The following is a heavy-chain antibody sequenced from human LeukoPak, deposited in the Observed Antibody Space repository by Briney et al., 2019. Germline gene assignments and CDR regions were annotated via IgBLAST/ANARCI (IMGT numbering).Heavy chain of an antibody. CDR1: GFTFSTYG. CDR2: ISWNSGSI. J-gene: IGHJ4*02. D-gene: IGHD3-10*01. V-gene: IGHV3-9*01. CDR3: AKDWVVTAVYYGEGPFDY. Sequence: PGGSLRLSCAASGFTFSTYGMQWVRQAPGKGLEWVSGISWNSGSIGYADSVKGRFTISRDNAENSLYLQMNSLRAEDTALYYCAKDWVVTAVYYGEGPFDYWGQGTLVTVSS.